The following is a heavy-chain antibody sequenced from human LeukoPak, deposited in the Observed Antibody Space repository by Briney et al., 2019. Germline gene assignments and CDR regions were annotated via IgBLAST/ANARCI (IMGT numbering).Heavy chain of an antibody. J-gene: IGHJ3*02. CDR2: INPSGGST. CDR1: GYTFTSYY. D-gene: IGHD6-19*01. V-gene: IGHV1-46*01. Sequence: GASVKVSCKASGYTFTSYYVHWVRQAPGQGLEWMGIINPSGGSTTYAQKSQGRLTMTRDTSTTTVYMELSSLRSEDTAVYYCARVRFSSGWYIAFDIWGQGTMVTVSS. CDR3: ARVRFSSGWYIAFDI.